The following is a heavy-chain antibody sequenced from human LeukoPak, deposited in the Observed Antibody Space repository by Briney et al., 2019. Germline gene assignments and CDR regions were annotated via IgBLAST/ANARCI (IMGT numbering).Heavy chain of an antibody. CDR1: GGSISSSSYY. CDR3: ARGPAYDSSGYPHFDY. CDR2: IYYSGST. V-gene: IGHV4-39*01. J-gene: IGHJ4*02. D-gene: IGHD3-22*01. Sequence: PSETLSLTCTVSGGSISSSSYYWGWVRQPPGKGLEWIGSIYYSGSTYYNPSLKSRVTISVDTSKNQFSLKLSSVTAADTAVYYCARGPAYDSSGYPHFDYWGQGTLVTVSS.